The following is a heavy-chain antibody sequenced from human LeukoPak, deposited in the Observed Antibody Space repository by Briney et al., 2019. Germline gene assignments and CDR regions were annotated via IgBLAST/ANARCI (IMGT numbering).Heavy chain of an antibody. CDR2: IYHSGNT. CDR3: ARGTLAYCGGDCSGDAFDI. V-gene: IGHV4-30-2*01. J-gene: IGHJ3*02. Sequence: SETLSLTCAVSGGFLSSGDYSWSWIRQPPGKGLEWIGYIYHSGNTYYNPSLKSRVTISVDRSKTQFSLKLSSVTAADTAVYYCARGTLAYCGGDCSGDAFDIWGQGTMVTVSS. D-gene: IGHD2-21*02. CDR1: GGFLSSGDYS.